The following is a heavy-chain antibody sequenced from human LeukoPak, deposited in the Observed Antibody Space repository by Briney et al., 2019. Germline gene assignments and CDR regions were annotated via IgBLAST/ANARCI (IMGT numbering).Heavy chain of an antibody. J-gene: IGHJ4*02. V-gene: IGHV4-59*08. CDR1: GGSTSSDY. D-gene: IGHD6-13*01. Sequence: SETLSLTCTVSGGSTSSDYWSWIRQSPGKGLEWVGYVYNSGDTGKNPSLKSRVTILLDTSKNQCSLKLTSVSAADTAVYYCARGHSSWEYYFDYWGQGTLVTVSS. CDR3: ARGHSSWEYYFDY. CDR2: VYNSGDT.